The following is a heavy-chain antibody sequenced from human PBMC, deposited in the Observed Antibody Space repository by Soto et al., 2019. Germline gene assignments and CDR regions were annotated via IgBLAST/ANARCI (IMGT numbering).Heavy chain of an antibody. CDR3: ARASPHIVATTVNGYYYYMDV. CDR2: INHSGST. J-gene: IGHJ6*03. D-gene: IGHD5-12*01. CDR1: GGSFSGYY. Sequence: SETLSLTCAVYGGSFSGYYWSWIRQPPGKGLEWIGEINHSGSTNYNPFLKSRVTISVDTSKNQFSLKLSSVTAADTAVYYCARASPHIVATTVNGYYYYMDVWGKGTTVTVSS. V-gene: IGHV4-34*01.